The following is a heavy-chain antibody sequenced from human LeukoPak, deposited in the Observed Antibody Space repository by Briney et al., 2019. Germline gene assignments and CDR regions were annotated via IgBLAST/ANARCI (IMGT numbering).Heavy chain of an antibody. V-gene: IGHV1-69*13. CDR1: GGTFSSYA. CDR2: IIPIFGTA. D-gene: IGHD6-19*01. J-gene: IGHJ6*03. Sequence: ASVKVSCKASGGTFSSYAISWVRQAPGQGLEWMGGIIPIFGTANYAQKFQGRVTITADESTSTAYMELSRLRSDDTAVYYCARDWAVAGPQYYYYYYYMDVWGKGTTVTISS. CDR3: ARDWAVAGPQYYYYYYYMDV.